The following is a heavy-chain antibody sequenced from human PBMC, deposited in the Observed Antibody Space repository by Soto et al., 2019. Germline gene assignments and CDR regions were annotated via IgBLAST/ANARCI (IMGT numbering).Heavy chain of an antibody. Sequence: SATLSLTCTVSGGSISSYYWSWIRQPPGKGLEWIGYIYYSGSTNYNPSLKSRVTISVDTSKNQFSLKLSSVTAADTAVYYCARHEAVAGDFDYWGQGTLVTVSS. J-gene: IGHJ4*02. V-gene: IGHV4-59*08. CDR3: ARHEAVAGDFDY. CDR1: GGSISSYY. D-gene: IGHD6-19*01. CDR2: IYYSGST.